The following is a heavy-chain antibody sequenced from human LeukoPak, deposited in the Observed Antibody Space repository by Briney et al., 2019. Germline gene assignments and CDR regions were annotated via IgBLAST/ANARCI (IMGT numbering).Heavy chain of an antibody. CDR2: ISYDGSNK. CDR1: GFTFSSYG. D-gene: IGHD6-19*01. CDR3: AKDRVAVAGTYRYYYGMDV. Sequence: PGGSLGLSCAASGFTFSSYGMHWVRQAPGKGLEWVAVISYDGSNKYYADSVKGRFTISRDNSKNTLYLQMNSLRAEDTAVYYCAKDRVAVAGTYRYYYGMDVWGQGTTVTVSS. V-gene: IGHV3-30*18. J-gene: IGHJ6*02.